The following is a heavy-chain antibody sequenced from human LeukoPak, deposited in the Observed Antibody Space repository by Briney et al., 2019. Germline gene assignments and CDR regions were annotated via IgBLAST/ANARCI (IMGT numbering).Heavy chain of an antibody. CDR2: INAGNGNT. D-gene: IGHD6-13*01. J-gene: IGHJ5*02. CDR1: GYTFTSYA. Sequence: GASVKVSCKASGYTFTSYAMHWVRQAPGQRLEWMGWINAGNGNTKYSQKFQGRVTITRDTSASTAYMELSSLRSEDTAVYYCARRIRAAAAGRDWFDPWGQGTLVTVSS. V-gene: IGHV1-3*01. CDR3: ARRIRAAAAGRDWFDP.